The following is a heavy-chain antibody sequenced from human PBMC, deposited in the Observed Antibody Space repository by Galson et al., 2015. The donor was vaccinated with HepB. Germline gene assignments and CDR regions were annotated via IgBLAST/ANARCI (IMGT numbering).Heavy chain of an antibody. V-gene: IGHV1-69*08. D-gene: IGHD5-18*01. CDR2: FIPMFGEA. CDR1: GDIFSRHT. J-gene: IGHJ6*02. Sequence: SVKVSCKASGDIFSRHTITWVRQAPGQGLEWMGRFIPMFGEAYLAQKFQGRVTITVDKSTATAYLQLRSLRSEDTAVYYCVRDIPYVDTAMDSVYSYYGMDVWGQGTTVTVSS. CDR3: VRDIPYVDTAMDSVYSYYGMDV.